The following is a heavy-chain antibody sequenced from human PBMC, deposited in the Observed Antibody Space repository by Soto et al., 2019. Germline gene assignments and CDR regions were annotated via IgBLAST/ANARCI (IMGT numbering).Heavy chain of an antibody. CDR1: GYTFTSYD. D-gene: IGHD2-15*01. CDR2: MNPNSGNT. CDR3: ALHCSGGSCYDY. Sequence: AAVKVSCKASGYTFTSYDINWVRQATGQGLEWMGWMNPNSGNTGYAQKFQGRVTMTRNTSISTAYMELSSLRSEDTAVYYCALHCSGGSCYDYWGQGTLVTAPQ. J-gene: IGHJ4*02. V-gene: IGHV1-8*01.